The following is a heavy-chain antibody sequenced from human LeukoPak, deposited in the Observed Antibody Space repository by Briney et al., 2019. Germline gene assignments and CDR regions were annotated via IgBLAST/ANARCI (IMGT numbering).Heavy chain of an antibody. V-gene: IGHV1-18*01. CDR1: GYTFTSYD. Sequence: GASVKVSCKASGYTFTSYDISWVRQAPGQGLEWMGWISAYNGNTNYAQKLQGRVTMTTDTSTSTAYMELRSLRSDDTAVYYCAREGGPYSSGWYRGGPYDAFDIWGQGTMVTVSS. D-gene: IGHD6-19*01. J-gene: IGHJ3*02. CDR3: AREGGPYSSGWYRGGPYDAFDI. CDR2: ISAYNGNT.